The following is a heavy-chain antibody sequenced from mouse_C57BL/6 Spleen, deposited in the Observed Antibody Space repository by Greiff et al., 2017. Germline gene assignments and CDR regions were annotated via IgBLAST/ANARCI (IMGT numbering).Heavy chain of an antibody. D-gene: IGHD1-1*01. CDR1: GYTFTSYD. V-gene: IGHV1-85*01. CDR3: ARDYGSRYWYFDV. Sequence: QVQLQQPGPELVKPGASVKLSCKASGYTFTSYDINWVKQRPGQGLEWIGWIYPRDGSTKYNEKFKGKATLTVDTSSSTAYMELHSLTSEDSAVYFCARDYGSRYWYFDVWGTGTTVTVAS. CDR2: IYPRDGST. J-gene: IGHJ1*03.